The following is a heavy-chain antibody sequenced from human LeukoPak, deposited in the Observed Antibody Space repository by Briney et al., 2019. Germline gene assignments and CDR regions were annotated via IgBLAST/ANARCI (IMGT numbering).Heavy chain of an antibody. V-gene: IGHV3-15*01. Sequence: GGSLRLTCAASGITFTSAWMTWVRQAPGQGLEWIGRIKSKTGGGTTDYAAPVKGRFTISRDDSKNTLYLQMSSLKTEDTGVYYCTTDGKYSSSGTFWFDPWGQGTLVTVSS. CDR2: IKSKTGGGTT. CDR3: TTDGKYSSSGTFWFDP. CDR1: GITFTSAW. J-gene: IGHJ5*02. D-gene: IGHD6-13*01.